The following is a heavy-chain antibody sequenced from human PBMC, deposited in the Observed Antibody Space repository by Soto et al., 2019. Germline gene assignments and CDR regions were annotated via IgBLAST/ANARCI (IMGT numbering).Heavy chain of an antibody. V-gene: IGHV1-24*01. CDR1: GYTLTELS. Sequence: QVQLVQSGAEVKKPGASVKVSCKVSGYTLTELSMHWVRQAPGKGLEWMRGFDPEDGETIYAQKFQGRVTMTEDTSTDTAYMELSSLRSEDTAVYYCATGTYYDILTGYYRAAWFDPWGQGTLVTVSS. CDR3: ATGTYYDILTGYYRAAWFDP. J-gene: IGHJ5*02. D-gene: IGHD3-9*01. CDR2: FDPEDGET.